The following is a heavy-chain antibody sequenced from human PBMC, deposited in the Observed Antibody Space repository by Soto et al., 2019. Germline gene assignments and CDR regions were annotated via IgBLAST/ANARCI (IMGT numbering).Heavy chain of an antibody. CDR3: AREVEYTSAFGISSSFDY. Sequence: LRLSCAASGFTLSSYAIHWVRQAPGKGPEWVTVISKGGSNLYFADSVKGRFTISRDNFKNTLYLQMNSLRSEDTAVYYCAREVEYTSAFGISSSFDYWGQGTLVTVSS. D-gene: IGHD6-19*01. CDR1: GFTLSSYA. J-gene: IGHJ4*02. CDR2: ISKGGSNL. V-gene: IGHV3-30-3*01.